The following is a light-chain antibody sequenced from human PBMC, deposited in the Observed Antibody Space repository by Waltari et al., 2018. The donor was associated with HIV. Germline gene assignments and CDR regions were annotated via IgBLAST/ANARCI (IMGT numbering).Light chain of an antibody. Sequence: SSELTQDPAVSVALGQPVRITCQEDSLRKYSANWYQQKPGQAPVVVMYGKDNRPSGIPARFSGSSSGNTGTLTITGAQAEDEADYYCDSRDSNDIHHVFGTGTKVT. V-gene: IGLV3-19*01. CDR1: SLRKYS. J-gene: IGLJ1*01. CDR2: GKD. CDR3: DSRDSNDIHHV.